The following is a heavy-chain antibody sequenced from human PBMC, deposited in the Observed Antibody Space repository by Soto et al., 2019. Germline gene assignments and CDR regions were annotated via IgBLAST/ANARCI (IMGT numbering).Heavy chain of an antibody. CDR2: INPNSGGT. V-gene: IGHV1-2*04. J-gene: IGHJ4*02. CDR1: GYTCTGYY. CDR3: ARAPNSSGGLPAYFDY. Sequence: QVQLVQSGAEVKKPGASVKVSCKASGYTCTGYYMHWVRQAPGQGLEWMGWINPNSGGTNYAQKFQGWVTMTRDTSISTAYMELSRLRSDDTAVYYCARAPNSSGGLPAYFDYWGQGTLVTVSS. D-gene: IGHD6-19*01.